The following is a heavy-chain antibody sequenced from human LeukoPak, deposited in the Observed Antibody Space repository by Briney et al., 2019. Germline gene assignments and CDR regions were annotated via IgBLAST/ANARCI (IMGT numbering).Heavy chain of an antibody. CDR3: ARRVATSPFDN. CDR1: GGSFSGYY. J-gene: IGHJ4*02. V-gene: IGHV4-34*01. D-gene: IGHD5-12*01. Sequence: TSETLSLTCAVYGGSFSGYYWSWIRQPPGKGLEWIGEINHSGSTNYNPSLKSRVTISVDTSKNQFSLKLSSVTAADTAVYYCARRVATSPFDNWAREPWSPSPQ. CDR2: INHSGST.